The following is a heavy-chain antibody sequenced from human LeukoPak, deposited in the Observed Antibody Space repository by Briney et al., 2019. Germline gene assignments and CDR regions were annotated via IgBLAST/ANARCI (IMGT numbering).Heavy chain of an antibody. D-gene: IGHD6-13*01. CDR1: GFSVSSNH. J-gene: IGHJ4*02. CDR2: IYSGGNT. V-gene: IGHV3-66*01. Sequence: GGSLRLSCAASGFSVSSNHMSWVRQAPGKGLEWVSGIYSGGNTHYADSVKGRFTISRENSKNTLYLQMNSLRAEDTAVYYCARGIAAAGIVGVFDYWGQGTLVTVSS. CDR3: ARGIAAAGIVGVFDY.